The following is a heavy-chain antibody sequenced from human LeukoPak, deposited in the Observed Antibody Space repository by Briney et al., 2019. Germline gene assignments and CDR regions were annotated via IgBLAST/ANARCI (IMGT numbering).Heavy chain of an antibody. V-gene: IGHV1-24*01. D-gene: IGHD3-10*01. CDR2: FDPEEGET. CDR1: GYTLTELS. Sequence: ASVKVSCKVSGYTLTELSMHWVRQAPGKGLEWMGYFDPEEGETISAQKFQGRVTMTEGTSTDTAYMELSSLRSDDTAVYYCAALGELYWFDPWGQGTLVTVSS. CDR3: AALGELYWFDP. J-gene: IGHJ5*02.